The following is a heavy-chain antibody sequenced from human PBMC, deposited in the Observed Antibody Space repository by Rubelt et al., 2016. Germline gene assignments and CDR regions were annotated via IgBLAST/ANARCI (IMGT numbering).Heavy chain of an antibody. Sequence: QVQLQQWGAGLLKPSETLSLTCAVSGGSISSNSYYWGWIRQPPGKGLEWIGSIYYSGSTYYNPSLKARVTMSVDKSKNQFSLKLSSGTAADTAVYYCAGSGGYCSGGSCYFDYWGQGTLVTVSS. V-gene: IGHV4-39*07. CDR1: GGSISSNSYY. CDR3: AGSGGYCSGGSCYFDY. J-gene: IGHJ4*02. CDR2: IYYSGST. D-gene: IGHD2-15*01.